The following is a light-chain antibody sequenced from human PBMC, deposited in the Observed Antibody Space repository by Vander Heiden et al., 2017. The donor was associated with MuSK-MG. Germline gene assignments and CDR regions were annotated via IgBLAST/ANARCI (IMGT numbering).Light chain of an antibody. CDR2: AAS. J-gene: IGKJ1*01. V-gene: IGKV1-39*01. CDR1: QSISSY. CDR3: QRSDGTPRT. Sequence: DIQMTQSPSSLSASVGDRVTITCRASQSISSYLNWYQQKPGKAPKLLIYAASSLQSGVPSRFSGSGSGTDFTLTISSLQPEDFATYYCQRSDGTPRTFGPGTKVEIK.